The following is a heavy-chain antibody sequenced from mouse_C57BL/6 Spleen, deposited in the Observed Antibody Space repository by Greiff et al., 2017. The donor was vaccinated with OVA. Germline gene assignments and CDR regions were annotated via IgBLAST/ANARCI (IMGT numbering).Heavy chain of an antibody. CDR3: ARVADWEGYFDV. J-gene: IGHJ1*03. Sequence: DVMLVESGGGLVKPGGSLKLSCAASGFTFSDYGMHWVRQAPEKGLEWVAYISSGSSTISYADTVKGRFTISRDNAKNTLFLQMTSLRSEDTAMYYCARVADWEGYFDVWGTGTTVTVSS. CDR1: GFTFSDYG. CDR2: ISSGSSTI. D-gene: IGHD4-1*01. V-gene: IGHV5-17*01.